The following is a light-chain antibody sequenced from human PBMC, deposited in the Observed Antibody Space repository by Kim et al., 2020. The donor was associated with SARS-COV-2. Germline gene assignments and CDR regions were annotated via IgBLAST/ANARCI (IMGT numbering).Light chain of an antibody. J-gene: IGKJ4*01. CDR3: HHRSDWPLT. Sequence: EIVLTQSPATLSLSPGERATLSCRASQSVHTYLAWYQQKPGQAPRLLIYDASNRATVIPVRFSGSGSGTDFTLTISSLEPEDFAVYYCHHRSDWPLTFGGGTKLE. CDR2: DAS. V-gene: IGKV3-11*01. CDR1: QSVHTY.